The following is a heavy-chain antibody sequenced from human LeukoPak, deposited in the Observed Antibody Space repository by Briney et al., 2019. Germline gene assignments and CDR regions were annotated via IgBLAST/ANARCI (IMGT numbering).Heavy chain of an antibody. J-gene: IGHJ4*02. D-gene: IGHD1-1*01. CDR3: APNWNLDY. CDR1: GLTFSGYA. Sequence: LTGGSLRLSCVVSGLTFSGYAMSWVRQAPGKGLDWVSAISASGGSTYYADSVKGRFTISRDNSKNTVYLQLNSLRGEDTAIYYCAPNWNLDYWGQGSLVTVSS. CDR2: ISASGGST. V-gene: IGHV3-23*01.